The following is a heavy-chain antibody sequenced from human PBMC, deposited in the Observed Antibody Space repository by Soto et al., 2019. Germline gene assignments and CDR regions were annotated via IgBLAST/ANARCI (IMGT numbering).Heavy chain of an antibody. Sequence: GGSLRLSCAASGFTFSSYGMHWVRQAPGKGLEWVAVISYDGSNKYYADSVKGRFTISRDNSKNTLYLQMNSLRAEDTAVYYCAKPSDGDYGYVDWGQGTLVTVSS. CDR2: ISYDGSNK. CDR1: GFTFSSYG. J-gene: IGHJ4*02. D-gene: IGHD4-17*01. V-gene: IGHV3-30*18. CDR3: AKPSDGDYGYVD.